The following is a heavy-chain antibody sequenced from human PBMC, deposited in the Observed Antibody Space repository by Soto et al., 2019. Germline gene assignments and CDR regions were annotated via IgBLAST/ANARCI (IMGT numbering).Heavy chain of an antibody. CDR3: ARDRARVYYYGSGSYYDAFDI. V-gene: IGHV1-69*13. J-gene: IGHJ3*02. CDR1: GGTFSSYA. CDR2: IIPIFGTA. Sequence: GASVKVSCKASGGTFSSYAISWVRQAPGQGLEWMGGIIPIFGTANYAQKFQGRVTITADESTSTAYMELSSLRSEDTAVYYCARDRARVYYYGSGSYYDAFDIWGQGTMVTVSS. D-gene: IGHD3-10*01.